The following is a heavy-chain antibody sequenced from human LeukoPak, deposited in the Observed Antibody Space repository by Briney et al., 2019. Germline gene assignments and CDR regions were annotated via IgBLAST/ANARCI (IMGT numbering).Heavy chain of an antibody. CDR3: ARRVSYRNCFDP. Sequence: SETLSLTCTVSGDSISSGNYYWGWIRQPPGKGLEWIGSIYYSGSNYYNPSLKSRVTISVDTSKNQFSLKLSSVTAADTAVYYCARRVSYRNCFDPWGQGTLVTVSS. D-gene: IGHD1-26*01. CDR1: GDSISSGNYY. J-gene: IGHJ5*02. V-gene: IGHV4-39*01. CDR2: IYYSGSN.